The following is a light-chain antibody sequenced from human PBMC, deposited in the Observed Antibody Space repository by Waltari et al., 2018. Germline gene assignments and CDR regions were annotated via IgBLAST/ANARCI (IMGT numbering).Light chain of an antibody. CDR3: SSYTTSSTWV. J-gene: IGLJ3*02. CDR1: TSAVGGYNY. Sequence: QSALTQPASVSGSPGQSITISCPGTTSAVGGYNYVPWYQQHPDKAPKLMIYEVSHRPSGVSNRFSGSKSGNTASLTISGLQAEDEADYYCSSYTTSSTWVFGGGTKLTVL. V-gene: IGLV2-14*01. CDR2: EVS.